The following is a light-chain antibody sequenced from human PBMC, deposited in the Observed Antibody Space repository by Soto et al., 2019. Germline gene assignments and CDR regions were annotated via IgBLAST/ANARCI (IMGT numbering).Light chain of an antibody. CDR1: QSVSSSS. J-gene: IGKJ4*01. Sequence: EIVLTQSPGTLSLSPGEGATLSCRASQSVSSSSLTWYQQKRGQAPRLLIYGASTRATGIPDRFSGSGSGTDFTLTISRLEPEDFAVYYCNQHQSSFTFGGGTKVEIK. V-gene: IGKV3-20*01. CDR2: GAS. CDR3: NQHQSSFT.